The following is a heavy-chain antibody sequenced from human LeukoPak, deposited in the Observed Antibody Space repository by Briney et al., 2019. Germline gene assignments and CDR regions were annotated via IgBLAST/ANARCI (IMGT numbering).Heavy chain of an antibody. V-gene: IGHV4-61*02. J-gene: IGHJ5*02. CDR1: GASISSGSYY. CDR3: ARSPGFDP. Sequence: PSETLSLTCTVSGASISSGSYYWSWIRQPAGKGLEWIGRIYTSGSTNYNPSLKSRVTISVDTSKNQFSLKLSSVTAADTAVYYCARSPGFDPWGQGTLVTVSS. CDR2: IYTSGST.